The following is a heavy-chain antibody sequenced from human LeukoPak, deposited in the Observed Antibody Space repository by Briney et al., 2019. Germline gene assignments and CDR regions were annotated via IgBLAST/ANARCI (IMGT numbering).Heavy chain of an antibody. V-gene: IGHV3-30*18. D-gene: IGHD3-3*01. CDR1: GFTFSSYS. J-gene: IGHJ6*02. CDR2: ISYDGSNK. CDR3: AKDIIERFLEWLGYYYYYGMDV. Sequence: GGSLRLSCAASGFTFSSYSMNWVRQAPGKGLEWVAVISYDGSNKYYADSVKGRFTISGDNSKNTLYLQMNSLRAEDTAVYYCAKDIIERFLEWLGYYYYYGMDVWGQGTTVTVSS.